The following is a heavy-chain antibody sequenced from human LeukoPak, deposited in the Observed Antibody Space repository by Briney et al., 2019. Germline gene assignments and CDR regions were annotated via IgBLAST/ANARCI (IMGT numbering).Heavy chain of an antibody. V-gene: IGHV1-18*01. D-gene: IGHD6-19*01. Sequence: GASVKVSCKASGYTFTSYDINWVRQATGQGLEWMGWISAYNGNTNYAQKLQGRVTMTTDTSTSTAYMELRSLRSDDTAVYYCARDSSGWIYYFDYWGQGTLVTVSS. CDR3: ARDSSGWIYYFDY. J-gene: IGHJ4*02. CDR1: GYTFTSYD. CDR2: ISAYNGNT.